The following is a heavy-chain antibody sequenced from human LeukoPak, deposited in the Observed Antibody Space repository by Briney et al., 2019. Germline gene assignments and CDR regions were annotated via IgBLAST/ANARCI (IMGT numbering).Heavy chain of an antibody. CDR3: ARGRPFYYGMDV. CDR2: TYYRSRSKWDS. V-gene: IGHV6-1*01. J-gene: IGHJ6*02. CDR1: GDSVSRKSAA. Sequence: SQTLSLTCAISGDSVSRKSAAWNWIRQSPSRGLEWLGRTYYRSRSKWDSDYAVSMKGRITVNADTSKNQFSLQLTSVTLEDTAVYYCARGRPFYYGMDVWGQGTTVTVSS.